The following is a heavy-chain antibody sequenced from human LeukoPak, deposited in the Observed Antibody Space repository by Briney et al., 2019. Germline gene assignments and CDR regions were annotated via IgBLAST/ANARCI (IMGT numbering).Heavy chain of an antibody. J-gene: IGHJ4*02. CDR2: ISYDGSNK. CDR1: GFTFSSYA. Sequence: PGRSLRLSCAASGFTFSSYAMHWVRQAPGKGLEWVAVISYDGSNKYYADSVKGRFTISRDNSKNTLYLQMNSLRAEDTAVYYCAAAAHYDSFLLVAYYFDYWGQGTLVTVSS. CDR3: AAAAHYDSFLLVAYYFDY. V-gene: IGHV3-30*04. D-gene: IGHD3-3*01.